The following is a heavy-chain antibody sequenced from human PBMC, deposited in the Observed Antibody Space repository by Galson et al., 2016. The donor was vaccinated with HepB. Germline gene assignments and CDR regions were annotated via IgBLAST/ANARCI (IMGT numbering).Heavy chain of an antibody. D-gene: IGHD2-8*01. Sequence: LRLSCAASGFTFDDYMMHWVRQAPGKGLEWVSLISWDGGSTDYADSVKGRFTISRDNSKNSLYLQMNSLRTEDTALYYCTKDFGHGYGMNVWGQGTTVTVSS. V-gene: IGHV3-43*01. CDR3: TKDFGHGYGMNV. J-gene: IGHJ6*02. CDR1: GFTFDDYM. CDR2: ISWDGGST.